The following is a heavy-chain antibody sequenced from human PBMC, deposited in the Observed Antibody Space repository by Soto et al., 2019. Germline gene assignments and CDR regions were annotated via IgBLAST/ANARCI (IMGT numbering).Heavy chain of an antibody. D-gene: IGHD2-2*01. J-gene: IGHJ6*03. CDR3: AKGGDIVVVPAAIMDYYYYMDV. CDR1: GFTFSSCS. Sequence: PEGSLILSCAASGFTFSSCSMSWVRQAPGKGLEWVSAISGSGGSTYYADSVKGRFTISRDNSKNTLYLQMNSLRAEDTAVYYCAKGGDIVVVPAAIMDYYYYMDVWGKGTTVTVSS. CDR2: ISGSGGST. V-gene: IGHV3-23*01.